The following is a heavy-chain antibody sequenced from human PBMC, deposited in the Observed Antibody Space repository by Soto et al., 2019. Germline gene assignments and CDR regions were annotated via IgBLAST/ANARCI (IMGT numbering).Heavy chain of an antibody. CDR3: AHRPSSTYYDILTGYYLDAFDV. D-gene: IGHD3-9*01. V-gene: IGHV1-8*01. CDR2: INPDSGDA. J-gene: IGHJ3*01. CDR1: GYTFTSHD. Sequence: AAPVKVSCKASGYTFTSHDINWVRQAAGQGLEWMGWINPDSGDAGFAQKFQGRVTLTRNTSVTTAYMEMNSLRSVDTATYYCAHRPSSTYYDILTGYYLDAFDVWGQGTMVTVSS.